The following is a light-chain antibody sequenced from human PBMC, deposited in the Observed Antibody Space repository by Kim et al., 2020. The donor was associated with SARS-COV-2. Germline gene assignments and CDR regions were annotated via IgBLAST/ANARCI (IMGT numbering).Light chain of an antibody. CDR3: QQYNNWPWT. J-gene: IGKJ1*01. V-gene: IGKV3-15*01. CDR2: RAS. CDR1: KNIGTY. Sequence: AAPGERGTLSGRANKNIGTYLAWYQQRPGQAPKFLISRASTRATGVPARFTGSGSGTEFTLTISSLQSEDFAVYHCQQYNNWPWTFGQGTKVDIK.